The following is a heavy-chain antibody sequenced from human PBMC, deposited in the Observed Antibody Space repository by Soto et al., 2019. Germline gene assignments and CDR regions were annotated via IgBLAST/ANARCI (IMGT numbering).Heavy chain of an antibody. V-gene: IGHV1-69*01. CDR1: GGTFSSYA. Sequence: QVQLVQSGAEVKKPGSSVKVSCKASGGTFSSYAISWVRQAPGQGLEWMGGIIPIFGTANYAQKFPGSVTITADESTSTAYMELSSLRSEDTAVYYCARGVYYYDSSGYYPYYFDYWGQGTLVTVSS. D-gene: IGHD3-22*01. CDR3: ARGVYYYDSSGYYPYYFDY. CDR2: IIPIFGTA. J-gene: IGHJ4*02.